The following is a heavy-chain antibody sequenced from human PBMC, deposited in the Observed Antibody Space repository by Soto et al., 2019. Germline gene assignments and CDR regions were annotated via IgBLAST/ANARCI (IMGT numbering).Heavy chain of an antibody. Sequence: SETLSLTGTVSGGSISSGGYYWSWIRQHPGKGLEWIGYIYYSGSTYYNPSLKRRVTISVDTSKNQFSRKLSSVTAADTAMYYCARGIVVEPAASIPRQYYFDYWGQGTLVTVSS. J-gene: IGHJ4*02. D-gene: IGHD2-2*01. CDR3: ARGIVVEPAASIPRQYYFDY. V-gene: IGHV4-31*03. CDR2: IYYSGST. CDR1: GGSISSGGYY.